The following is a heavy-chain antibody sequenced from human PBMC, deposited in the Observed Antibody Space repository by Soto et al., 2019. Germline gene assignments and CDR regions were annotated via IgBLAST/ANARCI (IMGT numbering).Heavy chain of an antibody. CDR3: ARRRGYSYGYYYYYYMDV. J-gene: IGHJ6*03. V-gene: IGHV4-34*01. CDR2: INHSGST. CDR1: GGSFSGYY. Sequence: SETLSLTCAVYGGSFSGYYWSWIRQPPGKGLEWIGEINHSGSTNYNPSLKSRVTISVDTSKNQFSLKLSSVTAADTAAYYCARRRGYSYGYYYYYYMDVWGKGTTVTVSS. D-gene: IGHD5-18*01.